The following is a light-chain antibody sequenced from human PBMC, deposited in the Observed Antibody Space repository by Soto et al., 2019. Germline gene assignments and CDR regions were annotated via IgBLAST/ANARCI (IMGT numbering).Light chain of an antibody. Sequence: EIVLTRSPGTLSLSPGERATLSCRASQSVRSSYLAWYQQKPGQAPRLLIYGASSRATGIPDRFSGSGSGAGFTLTISRLEPEDFAVSYCQQYGSSPPYTFGEGTKLEIK. CDR1: QSVRSSY. CDR2: GAS. V-gene: IGKV3-20*01. CDR3: QQYGSSPPYT. J-gene: IGKJ2*01.